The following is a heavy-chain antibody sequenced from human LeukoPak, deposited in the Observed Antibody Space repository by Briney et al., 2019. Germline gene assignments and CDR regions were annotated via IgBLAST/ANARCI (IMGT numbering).Heavy chain of an antibody. CDR2: IYYSGST. D-gene: IGHD3-22*01. CDR3: AGNYYDSSGYYPY. V-gene: IGHV4-59*01. Sequence: SETQSLTCTVSGCSISSYYWSWIRQPPGKGLEWIGYIYYSGSTNYNPSLKSRVTISVDTSKNQFSLKLSSVTAADTAVYYCAGNYYDSSGYYPYWGQGTLVTVSS. J-gene: IGHJ4*02. CDR1: GCSISSYY.